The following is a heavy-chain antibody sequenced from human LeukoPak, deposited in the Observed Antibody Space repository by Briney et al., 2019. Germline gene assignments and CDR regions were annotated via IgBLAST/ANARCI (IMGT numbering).Heavy chain of an antibody. V-gene: IGHV3-48*04. CDR2: INSGSTTI. CDR1: GVTFSVYS. J-gene: IGHJ4*02. D-gene: IGHD3-10*01. CDR3: ARVVHYGSGPAVG. Sequence: PGGSLRLSCAASGVTFSVYSMNWVRQAPGKGLEWVSYINSGSTTIYYADSVKGRFTISRDNAKNSLYLQMNSLRAEDTAVYYCARVVHYGSGPAVGWGQGTLVTVSS.